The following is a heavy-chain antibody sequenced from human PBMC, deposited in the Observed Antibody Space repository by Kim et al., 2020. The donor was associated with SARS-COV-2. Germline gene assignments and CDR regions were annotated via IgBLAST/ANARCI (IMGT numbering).Heavy chain of an antibody. V-gene: IGHV3-7*01. CDR3: ATIGAFPSYWYFDL. J-gene: IGHJ2*01. Sequence: YVDSVKGRFTISRDNTKSALYLQMNSLRPEDTGFYYCATIGAFPSYWYFDLWGRGTLVTVSS. D-gene: IGHD2-8*01.